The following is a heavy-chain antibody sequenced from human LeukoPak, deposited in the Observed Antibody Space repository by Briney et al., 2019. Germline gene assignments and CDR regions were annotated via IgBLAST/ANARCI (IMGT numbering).Heavy chain of an antibody. V-gene: IGHV4-34*01. Sequence: SETLSLTCAVYGGSFSGYYWSWIRQPPGKGLEWIGEINHSGSTNFNPSLKSRVTISVDTSKNQFSLKLSSVTAADTAVYYCARGESEVTVTCFDYWGQGSLVTVFS. D-gene: IGHD4-17*01. J-gene: IGHJ4*02. CDR1: GGSFSGYY. CDR2: INHSGST. CDR3: ARGESEVTVTCFDY.